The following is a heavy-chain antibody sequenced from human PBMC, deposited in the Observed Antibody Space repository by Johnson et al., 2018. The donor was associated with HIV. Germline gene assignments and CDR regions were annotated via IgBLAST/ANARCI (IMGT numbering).Heavy chain of an antibody. D-gene: IGHD3-22*01. Sequence: VQLVESGGGVVRPGGSLRLSCAASGFTFDDYGMSWVRQAPWKGLEWVSGINWNGGSTVYADSVKGRFTISRDNAKNSLYLQMNSLRAEDTALYYCARDLKSYYDSSGYFDAFDIWGQGTMVTVSS. CDR1: GFTFDDYG. CDR2: INWNGGST. V-gene: IGHV3-20*04. CDR3: ARDLKSYYDSSGYFDAFDI. J-gene: IGHJ3*02.